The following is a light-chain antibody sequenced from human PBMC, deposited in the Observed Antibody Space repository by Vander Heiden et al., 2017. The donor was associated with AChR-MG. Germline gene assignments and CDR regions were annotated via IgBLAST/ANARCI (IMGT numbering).Light chain of an antibody. CDR1: SSDVANYNL. J-gene: IGLJ3*02. CDR3: CSYAGTSTWV. CDR2: EVT. Sequence: QSALTHPASVSGSPGQSITISCTVSSSDVANYNLVSWYQQHPDKAPKLMIYEVTKRPSGVSNRFSGSKSGNTASLTISGLQAEDEADYYCCSYAGTSTWVFGGGTKLTVL. V-gene: IGLV2-23*02.